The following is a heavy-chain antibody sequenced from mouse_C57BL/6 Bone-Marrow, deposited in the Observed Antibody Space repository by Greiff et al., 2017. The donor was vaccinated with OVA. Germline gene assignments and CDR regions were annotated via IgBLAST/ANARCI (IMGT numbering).Heavy chain of an antibody. J-gene: IGHJ4*01. D-gene: IGHD1-1*01. CDR1: GFSLTSYG. V-gene: IGHV2-2*01. Sequence: QVQLKQSGPGLVQPSQSLSITCTVSGFSLTSYGVHWVRQSPGKGLEWLGVIWSGGSTDYNAAFISRLSISKDNSKSQVFFKMNSLQADDTAIYYCARGFTTVVGGNYAMDDWGQGTSVTVSS. CDR2: IWSGGST. CDR3: ARGFTTVVGGNYAMDD.